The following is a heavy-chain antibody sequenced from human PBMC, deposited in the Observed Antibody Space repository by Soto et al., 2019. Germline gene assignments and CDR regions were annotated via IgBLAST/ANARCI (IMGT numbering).Heavy chain of an antibody. CDR1: GDSISGGNYY. Sequence: SETLSLTCTVSGDSISGGNYYWTWIRQHPGRGLEWIGYIYYTGTTHYSPSLQSRVTMSVDTSKNQISLTLTSLTPADTAVYFCARLYTYGYYHFDHWGQGALVTVSS. V-gene: IGHV4-31*03. CDR3: ARLYTYGYYHFDH. CDR2: IYYTGTT. J-gene: IGHJ4*02. D-gene: IGHD3-22*01.